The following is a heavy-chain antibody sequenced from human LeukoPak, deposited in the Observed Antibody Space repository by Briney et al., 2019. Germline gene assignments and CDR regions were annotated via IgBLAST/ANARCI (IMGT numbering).Heavy chain of an antibody. J-gene: IGHJ4*02. D-gene: IGHD2-2*01. CDR1: GGTFSSYA. V-gene: IGHV1-69*01. CDR2: IIPIFGTA. Sequence: SVKVSSKASGGTFSSYAISWVRQAPGQGLEWMGGIIPIFGTANYAQKFQGRVTITADESTSTAYMELSSLRSEDTAVYYCARDYGVVPAANFFYWGQGTLVTVSS. CDR3: ARDYGVVPAANFFY.